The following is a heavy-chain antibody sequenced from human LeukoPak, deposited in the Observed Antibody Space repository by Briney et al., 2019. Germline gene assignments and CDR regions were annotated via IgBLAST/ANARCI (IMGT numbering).Heavy chain of an antibody. Sequence: GGSLRLSCAASGFTLSDHYMSWIRQAPGKGLEWVSYITSSGSPIYYADSVKGRFTISRDNAKNSLYLQMNSLRAEDTAVYYCARQTYYDFWSGYYVDYWGREPWSPSPQ. CDR3: ARQTYYDFWSGYYVDY. D-gene: IGHD3-3*01. J-gene: IGHJ4*02. V-gene: IGHV3-11*01. CDR1: GFTLSDHY. CDR2: ITSSGSPI.